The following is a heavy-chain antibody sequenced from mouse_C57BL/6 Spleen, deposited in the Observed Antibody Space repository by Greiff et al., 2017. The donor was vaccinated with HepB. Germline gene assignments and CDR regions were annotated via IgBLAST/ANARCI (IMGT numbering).Heavy chain of an antibody. CDR3: AIYYGSSYGFAY. CDR2: IHPNSGST. J-gene: IGHJ3*01. Sequence: QVQLQQPGAELVKPRASVKLSCKASGYTFTSYWMHWVKQRPGQGLEWIGMIHPNSGSTNYNEKFKSKATLTVDKSSSTAYMQLSSLTSEDSAVYYCAIYYGSSYGFAYWGQGTLVTVSA. V-gene: IGHV1-64*01. CDR1: GYTFTSYW. D-gene: IGHD1-1*01.